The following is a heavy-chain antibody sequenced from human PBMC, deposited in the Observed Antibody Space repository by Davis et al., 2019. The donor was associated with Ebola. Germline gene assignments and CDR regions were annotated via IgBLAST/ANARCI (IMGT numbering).Heavy chain of an antibody. Sequence: SLKISCAASGFTFSSYWMHWVRQAPGKGLVWVSRINSDGRTTAYADSVKGRFTISRDNAKNTLYLQMNTLRAEDTAVYYCARDLGMGRRVDAFDIWGQGTMVTVSS. V-gene: IGHV3-74*01. D-gene: IGHD7-27*01. CDR1: GFTFSSYW. CDR2: INSDGRTT. CDR3: ARDLGMGRRVDAFDI. J-gene: IGHJ3*02.